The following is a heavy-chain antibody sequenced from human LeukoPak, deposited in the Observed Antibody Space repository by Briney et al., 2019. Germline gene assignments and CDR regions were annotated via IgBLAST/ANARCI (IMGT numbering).Heavy chain of an antibody. CDR3: AADYYDSSGYFFDY. CDR1: GGSISSGSYY. J-gene: IGHJ4*02. Sequence: PSQTLSLTCTVSGGSISSGSYYWSWIRQPAGKGLEWIGRIYTSGSTNYNPSPKSRVTISVDTSKNQFSLKLSSVTAGGTAVYYFAADYYDSSGYFFDYWGQGTLVTVSS. V-gene: IGHV4-61*02. D-gene: IGHD3-22*01. CDR2: IYTSGST.